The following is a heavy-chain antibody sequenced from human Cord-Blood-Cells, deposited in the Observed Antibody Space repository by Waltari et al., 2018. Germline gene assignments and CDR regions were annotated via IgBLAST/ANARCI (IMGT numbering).Heavy chain of an antibody. Sequence: NARMGVSWIRQPPGKALEWLAHIFSNDEKSYSTSLKSRLTISKDTSKSQVVLTMTNMDPVDTATYYCARIGYSGYDQGFDYWGQGTLVTVSS. J-gene: IGHJ4*02. V-gene: IGHV2-26*01. CDR3: ARIGYSGYDQGFDY. CDR1: NARMG. CDR2: IFSNDEK. D-gene: IGHD5-12*01.